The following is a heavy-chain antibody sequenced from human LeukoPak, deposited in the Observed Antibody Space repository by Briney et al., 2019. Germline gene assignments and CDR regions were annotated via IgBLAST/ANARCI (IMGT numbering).Heavy chain of an antibody. V-gene: IGHV3-30*04. Sequence: GGSLRLSCAASGFTFSSYAMHWVRQAPGKGLEWVAVISYDGSNKYYADSVKGRFTISRDNSKNTLYLQMNSLRAEDTAVYYCAAAGVFYWGQGTLVTVVS. CDR3: AAAGVFY. J-gene: IGHJ4*02. D-gene: IGHD6-13*01. CDR1: GFTFSSYA. CDR2: ISYDGSNK.